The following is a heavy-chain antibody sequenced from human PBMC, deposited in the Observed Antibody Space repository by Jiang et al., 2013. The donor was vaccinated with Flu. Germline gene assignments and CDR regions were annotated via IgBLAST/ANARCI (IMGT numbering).Heavy chain of an antibody. CDR1: GYTFTSYA. Sequence: SGAEVKKPGASVKVSCKASGYTFTSYAIHWVRQAPGQRLEWMGWINAGNGNTKYSQKFQGTVTITRDTSASTAYMELSSLRSEDTAVYYCARGGVTGDRWAFDIWGQGTMVTVSS. D-gene: IGHD7-27*01. CDR2: INAGNGNT. V-gene: IGHV1-3*01. CDR3: ARGGVTGDRWAFDI. J-gene: IGHJ3*02.